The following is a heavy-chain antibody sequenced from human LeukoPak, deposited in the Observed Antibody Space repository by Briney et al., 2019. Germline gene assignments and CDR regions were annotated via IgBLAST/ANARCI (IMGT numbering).Heavy chain of an antibody. J-gene: IGHJ6*03. CDR2: INPNSGGT. CDR3: AREVEYYDFWSGYEPTMDV. Sequence: ASVKVSCKASGYTFTGYYMHWVRQAPGQGLEWMGWINPNSGGTNYAQKFQGRVAMTRDTSISTAYMELSRLRSDDTAVYYCAREVEYYDFWSGYEPTMDVWGKGTTVTVSS. V-gene: IGHV1-2*02. CDR1: GYTFTGYY. D-gene: IGHD3-3*01.